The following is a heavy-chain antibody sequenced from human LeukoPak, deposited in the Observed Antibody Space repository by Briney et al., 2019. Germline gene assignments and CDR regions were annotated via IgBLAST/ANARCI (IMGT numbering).Heavy chain of an antibody. CDR1: GLTFSNYA. J-gene: IGHJ4*02. Sequence: GGSLRLSCAASGLTFSNYAMSWVRQVPGKGLEWVSAISGNGGSTYYADSVKGRFTISRDNAKNSLYLQMNSLRAEDTAVYYCARVSKTYSYGYLNDYWGQGTLVTVSS. CDR3: ARVSKTYSYGYLNDY. V-gene: IGHV3-23*01. CDR2: ISGNGGST. D-gene: IGHD5-18*01.